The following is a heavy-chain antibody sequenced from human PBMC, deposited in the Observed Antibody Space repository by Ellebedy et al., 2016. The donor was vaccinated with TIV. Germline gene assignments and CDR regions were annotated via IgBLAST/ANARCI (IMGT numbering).Heavy chain of an antibody. CDR1: GFTFSSYA. CDR2: ISSSSSYI. CDR3: ARDKGYCSGGSCYSGCWFDP. Sequence: GESLKISXAASGFTFSSYAMNWVRQAPGKGLEWVSSISSSSSYIYYADSVKGRFTISRDNAKNSLYLQMNSLRAEDTAVYYCARDKGYCSGGSCYSGCWFDPWGQGTLVTVSS. V-gene: IGHV3-21*04. D-gene: IGHD2-15*01. J-gene: IGHJ5*02.